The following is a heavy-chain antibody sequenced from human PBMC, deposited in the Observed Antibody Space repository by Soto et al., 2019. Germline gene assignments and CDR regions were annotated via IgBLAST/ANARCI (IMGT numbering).Heavy chain of an antibody. J-gene: IGHJ5*02. Sequence: GSVKVSCKASGYTFTGYYMHWVRQAPGQGLEWMGWINPNSGGTNYAQKFQGRVTMTRDTSISTAYMELSRLRSDDTAVYYCARDKSSLWGWFDPWGQGTLVTVSS. CDR1: GYTFTGYY. CDR2: INPNSGGT. D-gene: IGHD6-13*01. V-gene: IGHV1-2*02. CDR3: ARDKSSLWGWFDP.